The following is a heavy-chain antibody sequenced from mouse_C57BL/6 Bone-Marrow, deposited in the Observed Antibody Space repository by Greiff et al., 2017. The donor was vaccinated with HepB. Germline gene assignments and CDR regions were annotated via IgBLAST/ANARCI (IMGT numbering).Heavy chain of an antibody. D-gene: IGHD2-1*01. CDR3: ARHNYGNPSAMDY. V-gene: IGHV5-12*01. CDR2: ISNGGGST. CDR1: GFTFSDYY. J-gene: IGHJ4*01. Sequence: EVHLVESGGGLVQPGGSLKLSCAASGFTFSDYYMYWVRQTPEKRLEWVAYISNGGGSTYYPDTVKGPFTITRDNAKNTLYRQMSRLKSEDTSMYYWARHNYGNPSAMDYWGQGTSVTVSS.